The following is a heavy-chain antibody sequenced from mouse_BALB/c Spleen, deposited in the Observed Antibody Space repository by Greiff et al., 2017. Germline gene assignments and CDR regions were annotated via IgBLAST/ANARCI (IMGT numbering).Heavy chain of an antibody. CDR2: IDPANGNT. J-gene: IGHJ4*01. CDR3: ASDGYYVYAMDY. Sequence: VQLKESGAELVKPGASVKLSCTASGFNIKDTYMHWVKQRPEQGLEWIGRIDPANGNTKYDPKFQGKATITADTSSNTAYLQLSSLTSEDTAVYYCASDGYYVYAMDYWGQGTSVTVSS. V-gene: IGHV14-3*02. D-gene: IGHD2-3*01. CDR1: GFNIKDTY.